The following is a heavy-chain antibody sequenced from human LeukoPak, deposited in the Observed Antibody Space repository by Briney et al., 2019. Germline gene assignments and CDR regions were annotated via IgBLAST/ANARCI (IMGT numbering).Heavy chain of an antibody. D-gene: IGHD1-26*01. CDR3: ARSGSYLGYYFDY. V-gene: IGHV4-30-4*01. J-gene: IGHJ4*02. Sequence: SETLSLTCTVSGGSISSGDYYWSWIRQPPGKGLEWIGYIYYSGSTYYNPSLKSRVTISVDTSKNQFSLKLSSVTAADTAVYYSARSGSYLGYYFDYWGQGTLVTVSS. CDR1: GGSISSGDYY. CDR2: IYYSGST.